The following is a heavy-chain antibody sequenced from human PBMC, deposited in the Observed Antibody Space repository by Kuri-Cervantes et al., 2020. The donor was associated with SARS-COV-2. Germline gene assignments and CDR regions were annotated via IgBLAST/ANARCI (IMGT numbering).Heavy chain of an antibody. V-gene: IGHV1-2*04. Sequence: ASVKVSCKASGYTFTGYYMHWVRQAPGQGLEWMGWINPNSGGTNYAQKFQGWVTMTRDTSSTGYMELSRLRSDDTAVYYCARESHLFLDVWGQGTTVTVSS. J-gene: IGHJ6*02. CDR3: ARESHLFLDV. CDR2: INPNSGGT. D-gene: IGHD3-10*02. CDR1: GYTFTGYY.